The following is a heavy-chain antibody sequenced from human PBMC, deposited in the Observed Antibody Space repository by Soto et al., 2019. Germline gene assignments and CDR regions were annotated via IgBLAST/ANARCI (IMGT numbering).Heavy chain of an antibody. V-gene: IGHV4-31*03. J-gene: IGHJ5*02. CDR1: GVTVSSDAYY. D-gene: IGHD3-16*02. Sequence: TLSPTFNVSGVTVSSDAYYWSGIRHHPGKGLECIGNIYHTGSTYYSRSLKSRVVISLDTSNNQFSLTLTSFTAADTAVYYCARYRFSGNKWSKFDPWGQGTLVTVSS. CDR3: ARYRFSGNKWSKFDP. CDR2: IYHTGST.